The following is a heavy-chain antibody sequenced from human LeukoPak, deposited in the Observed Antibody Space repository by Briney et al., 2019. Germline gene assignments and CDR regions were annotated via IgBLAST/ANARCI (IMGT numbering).Heavy chain of an antibody. CDR1: GDSISNYC. Sequence: SETLSLTCAVSGDSISNYCWSWIRQPPGKGLEWIGCIYYSGTTYYKPSLKTRVTISVDTSKKQFSLKLSSATAADTAVYYCARVTGYMIEDYFDYWGQGTLVTVSS. V-gene: IGHV4-59*01. CDR3: ARVTGYMIEDYFDY. J-gene: IGHJ4*02. CDR2: IYYSGTT. D-gene: IGHD3-22*01.